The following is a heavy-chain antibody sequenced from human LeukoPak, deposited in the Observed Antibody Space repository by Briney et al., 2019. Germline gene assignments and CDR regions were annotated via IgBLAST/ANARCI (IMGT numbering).Heavy chain of an antibody. Sequence: ASVKVSCKASGYTFTSYYMHWVQQAPGQGLEWMGRINPSGGSTSYAQNFQGRVTMTRDMSTSTVYMELSSLRSEDTAVYYCAREALTAIGYFQHWGQGTLVIVSS. CDR2: INPSGGST. CDR1: GYTFTSYY. CDR3: AREALTAIGYFQH. D-gene: IGHD2-21*02. J-gene: IGHJ1*01. V-gene: IGHV1-46*01.